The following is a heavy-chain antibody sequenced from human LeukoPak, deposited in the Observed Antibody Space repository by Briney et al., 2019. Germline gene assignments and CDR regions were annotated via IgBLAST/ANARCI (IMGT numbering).Heavy chain of an antibody. CDR3: AWHHLDY. J-gene: IGHJ4*02. CDR1: GFTFSDAW. V-gene: IGHV3-15*01. D-gene: IGHD1-14*01. Sequence: GGSLRLSCAASGFTFSDAWMSWVRQAPGKGLEWVGRFRSKTDGGIIEYAAPVKGRFTISRDDSKNTLYLQLNSLKIEDTAVYYCAWHHLDYWGQGTLVTVSS. CDR2: FRSKTDGGII.